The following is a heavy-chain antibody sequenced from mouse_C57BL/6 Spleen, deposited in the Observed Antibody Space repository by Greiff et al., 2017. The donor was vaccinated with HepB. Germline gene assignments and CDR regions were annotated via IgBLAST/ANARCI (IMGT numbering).Heavy chain of an antibody. V-gene: IGHV1-74*01. CDR3: AIPPSYYGGAMDY. CDR2: IHPSDSDT. Sequence: QVQLQQPGAELVKPGASVKVSCKASGYTFTSYWMHWVKQRPGQGLEWIGRIHPSDSDTNYNQKFKGKATLTVDKSSSTAYMQLSSLTSEDSAVYYCAIPPSYYGGAMDYWGQGTSVTVSS. D-gene: IGHD1-2*01. CDR1: GYTFTSYW. J-gene: IGHJ4*01.